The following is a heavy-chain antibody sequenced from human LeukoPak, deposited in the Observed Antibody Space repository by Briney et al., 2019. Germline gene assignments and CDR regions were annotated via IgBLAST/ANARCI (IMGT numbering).Heavy chain of an antibody. CDR2: IYYSGST. J-gene: IGHJ4*02. CDR3: ASELAAAGTVY. CDR1: GGSISSYY. D-gene: IGHD6-13*01. Sequence: PSETLSLTCTVSGGSISSYYWSWIRQPPGKGLEWIGYIYYSGSTNYNPSLKSRVTISIDTSKNQLSLKLSSVTAADTAVYYCASELAAAGTVYWGQGTLVTVSS. V-gene: IGHV4-59*08.